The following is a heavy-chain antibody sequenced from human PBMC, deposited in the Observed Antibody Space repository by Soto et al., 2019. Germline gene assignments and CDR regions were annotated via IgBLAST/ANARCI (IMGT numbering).Heavy chain of an antibody. Sequence: EVQLLESGGGLVQPGGSLRLSCAASGFTFSKYAMSWVRQAPGKGLEWVSAISGSGDNTYYADSVKGRFTISRDQSKNTLYLQMNSLRADDTAVYYCAKDNGAGGGSCFDYWGQGTLVTVSS. CDR1: GFTFSKYA. J-gene: IGHJ4*02. CDR2: ISGSGDNT. V-gene: IGHV3-23*01. D-gene: IGHD2-15*01. CDR3: AKDNGAGGGSCFDY.